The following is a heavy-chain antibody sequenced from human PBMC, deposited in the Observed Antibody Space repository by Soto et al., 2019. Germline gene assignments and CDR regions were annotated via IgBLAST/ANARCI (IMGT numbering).Heavy chain of an antibody. J-gene: IGHJ4*02. Sequence: PSETLSLTCAFSGCSLNSLYWWSLGRPSPGKGLEWIGEIYHSGSTNYNPSLKSRVTISVDKSKNQFSLNLSSVTAADTAVYYCARDQNGSGNYYTRYFDYWGQGILVTVSS. D-gene: IGHD3-10*01. V-gene: IGHV4-4*02. CDR1: GCSLNSLYW. CDR3: ARDQNGSGNYYTRYFDY. CDR2: IYHSGST.